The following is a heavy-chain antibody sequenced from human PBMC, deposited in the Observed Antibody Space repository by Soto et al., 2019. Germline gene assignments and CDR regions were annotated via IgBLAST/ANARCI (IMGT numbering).Heavy chain of an antibody. CDR3: ARFGHSGGYFPSYFDS. CDR2: IYYSGNT. D-gene: IGHD3-22*01. CDR1: GGSISSSSYY. J-gene: IGHJ4*02. Sequence: SETLSLTCTVSGGSISSSSYYWGWIRQPPGKGLEWIGSIYYSGNTYYNPSLKSRVTISVVRSKNQFFLDLNYVTAADTAVFYCARFGHSGGYFPSYFDSWGQGTLVTVSS. V-gene: IGHV4-39*07.